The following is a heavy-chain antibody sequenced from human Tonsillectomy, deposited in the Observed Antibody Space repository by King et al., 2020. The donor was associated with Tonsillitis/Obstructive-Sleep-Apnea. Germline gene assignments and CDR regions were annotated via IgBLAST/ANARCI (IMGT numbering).Heavy chain of an antibody. D-gene: IGHD3-3*02. J-gene: IGHJ5*02. CDR3: ARDRKLAKNWSDP. Sequence: VQLVESGGGLVQPGGSLRLSCAASGFTFSSYWMHWVRQAPGKGLLWVSRINSDGSSTSYADSVKGRFTISRDNAKNTLYLQMNSLRAEDTAVYYCARDRKLAKNWSDPWGQGTLVTVSS. CDR2: INSDGSST. V-gene: IGHV3-74*01. CDR1: GFTFSSYW.